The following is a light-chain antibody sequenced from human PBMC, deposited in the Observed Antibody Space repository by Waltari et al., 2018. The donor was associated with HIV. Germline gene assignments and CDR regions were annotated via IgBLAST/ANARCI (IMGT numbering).Light chain of an antibody. J-gene: IGLJ3*02. CDR1: SSDVGGYNF. V-gene: IGLV2-11*01. Sequence: QSALTQPRSVSGSPGQSVTISCTGTSSDVGGYNFVSWYQQPPGKAPKLVIYDVSKWPSGVPDRFSGSKSGNTASLTISGLQAEDEADYYCCSYTGSYTWVFGGGTELTVL. CDR2: DVS. CDR3: CSYTGSYTWV.